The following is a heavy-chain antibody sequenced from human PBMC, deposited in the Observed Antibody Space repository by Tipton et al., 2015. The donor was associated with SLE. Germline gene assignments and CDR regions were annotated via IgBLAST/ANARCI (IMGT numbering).Heavy chain of an antibody. J-gene: IGHJ6*03. CDR3: ARETEDTGWIHSRDYIYYYYYVDV. Sequence: TLSLTCTVSGGSLSGDTYYWSWIRQPAGEGLEWIGRIFTSGNTNYNPSLKSRVTISVDTSKNQFSLELSSVTAADTAVYYCARETEDTGWIHSRDYIYYYYYVDVCGQATTVTVSS. CDR2: IFTSGNT. V-gene: IGHV4-61*02. CDR1: GGSLSGDTYY. D-gene: IGHD6-19*01.